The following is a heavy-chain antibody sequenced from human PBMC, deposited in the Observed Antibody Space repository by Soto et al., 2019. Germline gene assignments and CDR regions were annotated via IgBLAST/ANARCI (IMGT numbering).Heavy chain of an antibody. CDR2: IYYSGST. CDR1: GGFISSYY. CDR3: ARFGDLYYGDYANYYYYGMDV. V-gene: IGHV4-59*01. J-gene: IGHJ6*02. Sequence: SETLSLTCTVSGGFISSYYWSWIRQPPGKGLEWIGYIYYSGSTNYNPSLKSRVTISVDTSKNQFSLKLSSVTAADTAVYYCARFGDLYYGDYANYYYYGMDVWGQGTTVTGSS. D-gene: IGHD4-17*01.